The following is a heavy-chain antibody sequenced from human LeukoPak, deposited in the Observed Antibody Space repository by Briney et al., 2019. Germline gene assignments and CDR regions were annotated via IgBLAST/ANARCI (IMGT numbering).Heavy chain of an antibody. Sequence: ASVTVSCKASGYTFTSFFMHLMRHAPGQRPKSMARINPNSGGTNYAQKFQGRVPMTRYTPISPAYMELSRLRPDDTPVYYCPARDSGDYQYYFDYWGPGTLVTVSS. CDR1: GYTFTSFF. CDR3: PARDSGDYQYYFDY. V-gene: IGHV1-2*06. J-gene: IGHJ4*02. D-gene: IGHD4-17*01. CDR2: INPNSGGT.